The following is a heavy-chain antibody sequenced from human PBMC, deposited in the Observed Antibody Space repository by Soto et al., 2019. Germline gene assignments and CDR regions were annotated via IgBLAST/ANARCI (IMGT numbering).Heavy chain of an antibody. J-gene: IGHJ4*02. Sequence: PSETLSLTCTVSGGSISSGGYYWSWIRQHPGKGLEWIGYIYYSGSTYYNPSLKSRVTISVDTSKNQFSLKLSSVTAADTAVYYCARGSPFTVYFDYWGQGTLVTVSS. V-gene: IGHV4-30-4*08. CDR2: IYYSGST. CDR1: GGSISSGGYY. D-gene: IGHD4-17*01. CDR3: ARGSPFTVYFDY.